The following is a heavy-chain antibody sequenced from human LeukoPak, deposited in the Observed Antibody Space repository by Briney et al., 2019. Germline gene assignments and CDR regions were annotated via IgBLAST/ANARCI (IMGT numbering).Heavy chain of an antibody. J-gene: IGHJ4*02. D-gene: IGHD3-22*01. CDR3: ARGVLNYDSSGYPYYFDY. CDR2: ISSSGSTI. CDR1: GFTFSSYE. Sequence: GGSLRLSCAASGFTFSSYEMNWVRQAPGKGLEWVSYISSSGSTIYYADSVKGRFTISRDNAKNSLYLQMNSLRAEDTAVYYCARGVLNYDSSGYPYYFDYWGQGTLVTVSS. V-gene: IGHV3-48*03.